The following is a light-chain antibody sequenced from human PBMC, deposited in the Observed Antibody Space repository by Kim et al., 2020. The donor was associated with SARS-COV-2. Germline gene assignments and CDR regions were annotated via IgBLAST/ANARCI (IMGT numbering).Light chain of an antibody. V-gene: IGLV3-19*01. Sequence: LGQPVRITCHGERLRNYVADRCQQRPEQATVVVIYDKDTRPSGIPDRFSGSGSDNTASLTITGAQAEDEADYFCYSRDTSGSHVIFGGGTKVTVL. J-gene: IGLJ2*01. CDR2: DKD. CDR1: RLRNYV. CDR3: YSRDTSGSHVI.